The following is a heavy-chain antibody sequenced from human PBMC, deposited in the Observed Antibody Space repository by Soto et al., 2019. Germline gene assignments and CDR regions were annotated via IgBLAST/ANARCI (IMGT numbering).Heavy chain of an antibody. D-gene: IGHD3-3*01. V-gene: IGHV4-34*01. CDR1: GGSFSGYY. CDR3: ARKSSSLTFTIFGANYYYYMDV. Sequence: PSETLSLTCAVYGGSFSGYYWSWIRQPPGKGLEWIGEINHSGSTNYNPSLKSRVTISVDTSKNQFSLKLSSVTAADTAVYYCARKSSSLTFTIFGANYYYYMDVWGKGTTVTVSS. CDR2: INHSGST. J-gene: IGHJ6*03.